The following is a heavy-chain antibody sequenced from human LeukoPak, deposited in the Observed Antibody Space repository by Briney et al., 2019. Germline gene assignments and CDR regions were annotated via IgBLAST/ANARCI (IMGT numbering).Heavy chain of an antibody. D-gene: IGHD6-19*01. V-gene: IGHV4-59*01. J-gene: IGHJ4*02. CDR2: IYYSGST. CDR3: ARVGYSSGWYFVDS. Sequence: SETLSLTCTVSGGSISSYYWSWIRQPPGKGLEWIGYIYYSGSTNYNPSLKSRVTISVDTSKNQFSLKLSSVTAADTAVYYCARVGYSSGWYFVDSWGQGTLVTVSS. CDR1: GGSISSYY.